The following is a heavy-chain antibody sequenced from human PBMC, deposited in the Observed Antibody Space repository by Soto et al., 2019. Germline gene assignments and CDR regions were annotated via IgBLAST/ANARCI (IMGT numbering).Heavy chain of an antibody. CDR2: INPATGAA. CDR3: AGGGGVGVAGSAAFDM. J-gene: IGHJ3*02. Sequence: QLHLVQSGAVVKKPGASVTVSCSASGYPVTAYYMHWVRQAPGRGLEWMGGINPATGAAKYTQTFQGRVTLTRDTSRSTVFMERGGRKSGDTAVFYWAGGGGVGVAGSAAFDMWGQGTVVTVSS. D-gene: IGHD3-3*01. CDR1: GYPVTAYY. V-gene: IGHV1-2*02.